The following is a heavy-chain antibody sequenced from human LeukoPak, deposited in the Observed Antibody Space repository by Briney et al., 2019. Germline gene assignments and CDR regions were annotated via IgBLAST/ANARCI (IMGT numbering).Heavy chain of an antibody. CDR1: GGSVSNYY. CDR2: IYYSGST. V-gene: IGHV4-59*02. D-gene: IGHD4-11*01. Sequence: SETLSLTCSVSGGSVSNYYWSWIRQPPGKGLEWIGYIYYSGSTNYNASLKSRVTISVDTSKNQFSLKLSSVTAADTAVYYSARDVGGNYQYFDYWGQGTLVTVSS. J-gene: IGHJ4*02. CDR3: ARDVGGNYQYFDY.